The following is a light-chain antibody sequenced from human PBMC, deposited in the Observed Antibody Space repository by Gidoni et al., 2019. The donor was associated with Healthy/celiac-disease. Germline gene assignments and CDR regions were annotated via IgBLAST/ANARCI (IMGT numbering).Light chain of an antibody. CDR3: QQLNSYPPCS. CDR2: AAS. V-gene: IGKV1-9*01. Sequence: DIQLTQSPSFLSASVGDRVTITCRASQGISSYLAWYQQKPGKAPKLLIYAASTLQSGVPSRFSGSGSGTEFTLTISSLQPEDFATYYCQQLNSYPPCSFGQXTKLEIK. J-gene: IGKJ2*04. CDR1: QGISSY.